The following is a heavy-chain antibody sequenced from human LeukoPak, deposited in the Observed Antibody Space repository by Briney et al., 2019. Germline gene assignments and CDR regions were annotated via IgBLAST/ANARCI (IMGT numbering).Heavy chain of an antibody. J-gene: IGHJ4*02. V-gene: IGHV3-49*04. CDR2: IRSKAYGETA. CDR3: TRDRGAYNHYDY. Sequence: GGSLRLSCTASGFTFGDYAMSWVRQAPGKGLEWVGFIRSKAYGETADYAASVKGRFTTSRDDSKATAYLQMNSLKTEDTAVYHWTRDRGAYNHYDYWDQGTLVTVSS. D-gene: IGHD1-1*01. CDR1: GFTFGDYA.